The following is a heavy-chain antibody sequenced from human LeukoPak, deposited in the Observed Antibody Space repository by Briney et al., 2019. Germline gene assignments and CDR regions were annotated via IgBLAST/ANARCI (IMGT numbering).Heavy chain of an antibody. D-gene: IGHD2-15*01. CDR3: ARVPYQPLYCSGGSCYFSSAFDI. CDR2: INPNSGGT. J-gene: IGHJ3*02. V-gene: IGHV1-2*02. Sequence: ASVKVSCKASGYTFTGYYIHWVRQAPGQGLEWMGWINPNSGGTKYAQKFQGRVTMTRDTSISTAYMELSRLRSDDTAVYYCARVPYQPLYCSGGSCYFSSAFDIWGQGTMVTVSS. CDR1: GYTFTGYY.